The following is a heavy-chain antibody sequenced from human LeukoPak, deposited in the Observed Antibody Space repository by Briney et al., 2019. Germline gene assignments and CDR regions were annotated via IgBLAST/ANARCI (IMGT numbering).Heavy chain of an antibody. CDR2: INHSGST. J-gene: IGHJ4*02. D-gene: IGHD3-22*01. CDR1: GGSFSGYY. Sequence: SETLSLTCAVYGGSFSGYYWSWIRQPPGKGLEWIGEINHSGSTNYNPSLKSRVTISVDTSKNQLSLKLSSVTAADTAVYYCAGGDSGYVDYWGQGTLVTVSS. V-gene: IGHV4-34*01. CDR3: AGGDSGYVDY.